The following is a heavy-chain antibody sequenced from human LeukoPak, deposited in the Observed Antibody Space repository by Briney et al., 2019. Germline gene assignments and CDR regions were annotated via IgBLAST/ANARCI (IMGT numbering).Heavy chain of an antibody. CDR3: ARSPINYYDSRSRTYYFDY. V-gene: IGHV4-39*07. CDR1: GGSISSSSYY. J-gene: IGHJ4*02. Sequence: SETLSLTCTVSGGSISSSSYYWGWIRQPPGKGLEWIGSIYYSGSTYYNPSLKSRVTISVDKSKNQFSLKLSSVTAADTAVYYCARSPINYYDSRSRTYYFDYWGQGTLVTVSS. CDR2: IYYSGST. D-gene: IGHD3-22*01.